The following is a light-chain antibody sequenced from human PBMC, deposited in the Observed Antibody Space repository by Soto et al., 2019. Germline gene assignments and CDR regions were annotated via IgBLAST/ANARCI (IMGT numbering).Light chain of an antibody. CDR3: QHARSFPIT. J-gene: IGKJ5*01. Sequence: DIQITHSPSSLSASVGDRVTITFLASQGIRNDLGWYQQKPGKAPKRLIYAASSLRGGVPSRFSGSGSGTDFTLTISSLQPEDFATYSCQHARSFPITFGQGTRLEIK. CDR2: AAS. V-gene: IGKV1-17*01. CDR1: QGIRND.